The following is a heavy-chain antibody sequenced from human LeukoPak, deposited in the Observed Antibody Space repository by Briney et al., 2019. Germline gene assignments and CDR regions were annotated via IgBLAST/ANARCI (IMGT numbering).Heavy chain of an antibody. D-gene: IGHD3-22*01. V-gene: IGHV4-34*01. CDR1: GGSFSGYY. CDR3: ARGKRNTYYYESRGSFDY. CDR2: INHSGST. Sequence: SETLSLTCAVYGGSFSGYYWSWIRQPPGKGLEWIGEINHSGSTNYNPSLKSRVTISVDTSKNQFSLKLSSVTAADTAVYYCARGKRNTYYYESRGSFDYWGQGTLVTVSS. J-gene: IGHJ4*02.